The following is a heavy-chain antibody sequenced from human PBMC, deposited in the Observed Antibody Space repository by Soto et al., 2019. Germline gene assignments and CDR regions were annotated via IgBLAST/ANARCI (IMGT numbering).Heavy chain of an antibody. V-gene: IGHV3-30*03. CDR1: GFTFSSYG. D-gene: IGHD5-12*01. CDR2: ISYDGSNK. Sequence: GGSLRLSCAASGFTFSSYGMHWVRQAPGKGLEWVAVISYDGSNKYYADSVKGRFTISRDNSKNTLYLQMNSLRAEDTAVYYCASQPLGHSGYALYYFDYWGQGTLVTVSS. CDR3: ASQPLGHSGYALYYFDY. J-gene: IGHJ4*02.